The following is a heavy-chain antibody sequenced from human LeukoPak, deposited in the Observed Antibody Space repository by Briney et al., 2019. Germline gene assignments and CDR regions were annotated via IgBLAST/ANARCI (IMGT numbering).Heavy chain of an antibody. D-gene: IGHD3-9*01. CDR2: IKQDGSEK. V-gene: IGHV3-7*01. Sequence: PGGSLRLSCAASGFTFSSYWMSWVRQAPGKGLEWVANIKQDGSEKYYVDSVKGRFTISRDNAKNSLNLQMNSLRAEDTAVYYCARLNDILTGYYGGRFDYWGQGTLVTVSS. CDR3: ARLNDILTGYYGGRFDY. CDR1: GFTFSSYW. J-gene: IGHJ4*02.